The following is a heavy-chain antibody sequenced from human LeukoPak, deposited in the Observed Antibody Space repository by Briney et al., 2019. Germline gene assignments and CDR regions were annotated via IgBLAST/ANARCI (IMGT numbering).Heavy chain of an antibody. D-gene: IGHD5-18*01. CDR1: GGSISSGSYY. V-gene: IGHV4-61*02. CDR2: IYTTGST. Sequence: SETLSLTCTVSGGSISSGSYYWSWIRQPAGKGLDWIGRIYTTGSTNYNPSLKSRVTISVDTSKSQFSLKLSSVTAADTAVYYCARTAYGYSYGYNDYWGQGTLVTVSS. J-gene: IGHJ4*02. CDR3: ARTAYGYSYGYNDY.